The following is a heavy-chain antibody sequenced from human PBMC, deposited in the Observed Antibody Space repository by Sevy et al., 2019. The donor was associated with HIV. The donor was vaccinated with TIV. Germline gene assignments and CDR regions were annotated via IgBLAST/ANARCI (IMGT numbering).Heavy chain of an antibody. J-gene: IGHJ4*02. CDR1: GGTFSSYA. Sequence: ASVKVSCKASGGTFSSYAISWVRQAPGQGLEWMGRIIPIFGTANYEQKFQGRVTITADESTSTAYMELSSLGSEDTAVYYGARGATYYYDSSGYCPFDYWGQGTLVTVSS. CDR3: ARGATYYYDSSGYCPFDY. CDR2: IIPIFGTA. D-gene: IGHD3-22*01. V-gene: IGHV1-69*13.